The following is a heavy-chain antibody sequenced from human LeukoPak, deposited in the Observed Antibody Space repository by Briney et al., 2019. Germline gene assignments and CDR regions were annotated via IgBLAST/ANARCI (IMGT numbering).Heavy chain of an antibody. CDR1: GFTFSSYW. CDR2: IKTDGSQI. J-gene: IGHJ6*03. Sequence: GGSLRLSCVASGFTFSSYWMTWVRQAPGKGLEWVANIKTDGSQIYYVDSVKGRFTISRDNAKNSLYLQMNSLRAEDTAVYYCAKCTMVRGVIQRYYYYYYMDVWGKGTTVTVSS. CDR3: AKCTMVRGVIQRYYYYYYMDV. V-gene: IGHV3-7*03. D-gene: IGHD3-10*01.